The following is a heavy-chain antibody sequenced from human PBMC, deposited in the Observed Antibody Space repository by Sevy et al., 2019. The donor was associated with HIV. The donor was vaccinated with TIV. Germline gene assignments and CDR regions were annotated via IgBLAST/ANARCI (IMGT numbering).Heavy chain of an antibody. J-gene: IGHJ4*02. Sequence: SETLSLTCAVYGGSFSGYYWSWIRQPPGKGLEWIGEINHSGSTNYNPSLKSRVTISVDTSKNQFSLKLSSVTAADTDVYYCARVASQDIVATNSIDYWGQGTLVTVSS. D-gene: IGHD5-12*01. CDR3: ARVASQDIVATNSIDY. CDR1: GGSFSGYY. CDR2: INHSGST. V-gene: IGHV4-34*01.